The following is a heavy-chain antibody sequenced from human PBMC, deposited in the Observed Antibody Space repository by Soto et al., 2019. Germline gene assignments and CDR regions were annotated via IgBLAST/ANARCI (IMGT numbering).Heavy chain of an antibody. J-gene: IGHJ4*02. CDR1: GYTFTSYA. Sequence: ASVKVSCKASGYTFTSYAMHWVRQAPGQRLEWMGWINAGNGNTKYSQKFQGRVTITRDTSASTAYMELSSLRSEDTAVYYCASPAYYDSSGYYGLAYWGQGTLVTVSS. V-gene: IGHV1-3*01. D-gene: IGHD3-22*01. CDR3: ASPAYYDSSGYYGLAY. CDR2: INAGNGNT.